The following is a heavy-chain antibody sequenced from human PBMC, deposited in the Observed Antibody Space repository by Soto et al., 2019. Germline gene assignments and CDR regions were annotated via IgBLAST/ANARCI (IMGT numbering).Heavy chain of an antibody. Sequence: GGSLRLSCAASGFTFSDYYMSWIRQAPGKGLEWVSYITSSGSSIYYADSVKGRFTISRDNAKNSLYLQMNSLRPDDTAMYYCARDGVSSTDYTWNYGTYFDYWGPGALVTVSS. CDR3: ARDGVSSTDYTWNYGTYFDY. CDR1: GFTFSDYY. D-gene: IGHD1-1*01. CDR2: ITSSGSSI. J-gene: IGHJ4*02. V-gene: IGHV3-11*04.